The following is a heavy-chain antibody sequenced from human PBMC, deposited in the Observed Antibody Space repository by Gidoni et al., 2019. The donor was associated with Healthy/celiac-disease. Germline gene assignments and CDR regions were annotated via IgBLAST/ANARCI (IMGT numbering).Heavy chain of an antibody. Sequence: QLQLQESAPGLVKPSETLSLTCTVSGCSISSSRYYWGWIRQPPGKGLEWIGSIYYSGSTYYNPSLKSRVTISVDTSKNQFSLKLSSVTAADTAVYYCARLREEMATITGADYFDYWGQGTLVTVSS. CDR2: IYYSGST. CDR1: GCSISSSRYY. D-gene: IGHD5-12*01. V-gene: IGHV4-39*01. CDR3: ARLREEMATITGADYFDY. J-gene: IGHJ4*02.